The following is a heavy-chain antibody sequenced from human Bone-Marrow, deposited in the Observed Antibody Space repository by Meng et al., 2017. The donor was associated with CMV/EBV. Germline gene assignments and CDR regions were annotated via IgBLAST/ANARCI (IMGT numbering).Heavy chain of an antibody. CDR1: SSY. CDR3: TRQGYVDWLSDYYYDLDV. Sequence: SSYWMHWVRQAPGKGLEWIGSISSTGTTYYTSSPKSRVTISVDTFKNQISLKVNSVTAADTAVYYCTRQGYVDWLSDYYYDLDVWGQGTTVTVSS. D-gene: IGHD3/OR15-3a*01. V-gene: IGHV4-39*01. CDR2: ISSTGTT. J-gene: IGHJ6*02.